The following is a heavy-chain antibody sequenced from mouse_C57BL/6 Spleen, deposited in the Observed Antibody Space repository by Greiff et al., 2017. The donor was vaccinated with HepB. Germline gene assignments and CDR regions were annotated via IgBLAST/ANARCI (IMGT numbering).Heavy chain of an antibody. J-gene: IGHJ1*03. CDR2: IYPGDGDT. V-gene: IGHV1-80*01. CDR1: GYAFSSYW. D-gene: IGHD2-13*01. Sequence: VQLQQSGAELVKPGASVKISCKASGYAFSSYWMNWVKQRPGKGLEWIGQIYPGDGDTNYNGKFKGKATLTADKSSSTAYMQLSSLTSEDSAVYFCARRGDYSHWYFDGWGTGTTVTVSS. CDR3: ARRGDYSHWYFDG.